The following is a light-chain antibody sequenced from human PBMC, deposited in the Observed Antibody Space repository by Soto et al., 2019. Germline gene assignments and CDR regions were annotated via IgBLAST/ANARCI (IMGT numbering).Light chain of an antibody. Sequence: QSALTQPASVFGSPGQSITFSCTGTSSDVGGYNFVSWYQQHPGKAPKLMIYEVSSRPSGVSNRFSGSKSGNTASLTISGLQAEDEADYYCSSYTSSSTSVVFGGGTKLTVL. CDR1: SSDVGGYNF. CDR2: EVS. CDR3: SSYTSSSTSVV. V-gene: IGLV2-14*03. J-gene: IGLJ2*01.